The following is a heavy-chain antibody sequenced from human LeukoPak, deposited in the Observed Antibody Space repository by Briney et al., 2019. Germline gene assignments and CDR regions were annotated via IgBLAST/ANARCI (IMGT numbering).Heavy chain of an antibody. CDR2: IDHSGST. Sequence: SETLSLTCSVSGYSISSGYYWGWIRQPPGKGLEWIGSIDHSGSTYYNPSLKSRVTISVVTSKNQFSLKLSSVTAADTAVYYCGRDLAAAGTIDPWGQGTLVTVSS. CDR3: GRDLAAAGTIDP. CDR1: GYSISSGYY. J-gene: IGHJ5*02. V-gene: IGHV4-38-2*02. D-gene: IGHD6-13*01.